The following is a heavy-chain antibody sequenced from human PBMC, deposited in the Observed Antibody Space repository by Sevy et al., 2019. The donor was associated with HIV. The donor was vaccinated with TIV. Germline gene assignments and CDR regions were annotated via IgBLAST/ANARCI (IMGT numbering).Heavy chain of an antibody. CDR2: IYQSGNT. D-gene: IGHD3-9*01. J-gene: IGHJ3*02. Sequence: SETLSLTCAVSAYSVSSAYSWGWIWQPPGKGLEWIGNIYQSGNTYYNPSLKSRVTISVDTSNNQFSLRLTSVTAADTAVYYCASFCRLLIISGDVFEIWGQGTMVTVSS. CDR3: ASFCRLLIISGDVFEI. V-gene: IGHV4-38-2*01. CDR1: AYSVSSAYS.